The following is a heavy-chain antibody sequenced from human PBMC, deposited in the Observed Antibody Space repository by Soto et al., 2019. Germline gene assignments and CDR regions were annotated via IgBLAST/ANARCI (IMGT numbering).Heavy chain of an antibody. Sequence: SETLSLTCTVSGGSISSGDYYWSWIRQPPGKGLEWIGTIYYSDTTYYNPSLKSRVTISVDTSKNQFSLKLSSATATDTAVYYCARHLAGSRSYVYNGMDVWGQGTTVTVSS. CDR2: IYYSDTT. CDR3: ARHLAGSRSYVYNGMDV. D-gene: IGHD3-10*01. J-gene: IGHJ6*02. CDR1: GGSISSGDYY. V-gene: IGHV4-39*01.